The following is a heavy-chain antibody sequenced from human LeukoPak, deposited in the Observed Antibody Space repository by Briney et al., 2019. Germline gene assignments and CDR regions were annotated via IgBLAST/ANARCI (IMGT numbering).Heavy chain of an antibody. J-gene: IGHJ4*02. CDR1: GYTFTSYY. D-gene: IGHD6-19*01. Sequence: ASVKVSCKASGYTFTSYYMHWVRQAPGQGLEWMGIINPSGGSTSYAQKFQGRVTMTRDTSTSTVYMELSSLRSEDTAVYYCTRAYSSGWYFVYWGQGTLVTVSS. V-gene: IGHV1-46*01. CDR3: TRAYSSGWYFVY. CDR2: INPSGGST.